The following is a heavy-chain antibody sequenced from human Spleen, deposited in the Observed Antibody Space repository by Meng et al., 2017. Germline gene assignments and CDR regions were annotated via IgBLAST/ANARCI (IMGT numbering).Heavy chain of an antibody. D-gene: IGHD1-1*01. Sequence: GGSLRLSCAVSGFTFSSYCMSWVRQAPGKGLEWVANIKQDGSEKYYVDSVKGRFTIFRDNAKNSLYLQMNSLRAEDTDVYYCARDSLRPTNPQLVYYYYGMDVWGQGTTVTVSS. CDR1: GFTFSSYC. J-gene: IGHJ6*02. CDR2: IKQDGSEK. V-gene: IGHV3-7*01. CDR3: ARDSLRPTNPQLVYYYYGMDV.